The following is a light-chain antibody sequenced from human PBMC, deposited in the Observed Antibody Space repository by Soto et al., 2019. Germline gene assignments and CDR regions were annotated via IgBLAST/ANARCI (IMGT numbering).Light chain of an antibody. CDR3: SSYTSSSTRV. V-gene: IGLV2-14*01. CDR2: DVS. Sequence: QSVLTQTASVSGSSGQSITISCTGTSSDVGGYNYVSWYQQHPGKAPKLMIYDVSNRPSGVSNRFSGSKSVNTAFLTISGLQAEDEADYYCSSYTSSSTRVFGTGT. CDR1: SSDVGGYNY. J-gene: IGLJ1*01.